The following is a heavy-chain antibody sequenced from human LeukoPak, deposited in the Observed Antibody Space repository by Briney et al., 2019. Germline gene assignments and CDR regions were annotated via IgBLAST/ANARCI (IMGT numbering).Heavy chain of an antibody. J-gene: IGHJ4*02. CDR3: ARDNWNDGRYFDY. V-gene: IGHV1-2*02. D-gene: IGHD1-20*01. CDR2: INPNSGGT. CDR1: GYTFTGYY. Sequence: ASVKVSCKASGYTFTGYYMHWVRQAPGQGLEWMGWINPNSGGTNYAQKFQGRVTMTRDTSISTAYMELSRLRSDDTAVYYCARDNWNDGRYFDYWGQGTLVTVSS.